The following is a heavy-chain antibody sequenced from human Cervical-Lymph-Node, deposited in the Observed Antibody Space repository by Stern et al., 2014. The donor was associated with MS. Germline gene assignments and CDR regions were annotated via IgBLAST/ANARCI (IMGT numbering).Heavy chain of an antibody. D-gene: IGHD3-10*01. V-gene: IGHV3-30*18. J-gene: IGHJ4*02. CDR1: GFTFSSYG. CDR3: VKRGITEVRGVRLGDY. CDR2: ISYDGSDT. Sequence: VHLVESGGGVVQPGRSLRLTCTVSGFTFSSYGMHWVRQAPGKGLEWVSVISYDGSDTYYAESVKGRFTISRDNTKNTLYLEMRRLRREDTAVYYCVKRGITEVRGVRLGDYWGPGTLVSVSS.